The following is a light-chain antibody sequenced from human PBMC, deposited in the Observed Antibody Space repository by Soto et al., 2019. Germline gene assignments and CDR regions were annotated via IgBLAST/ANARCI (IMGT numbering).Light chain of an antibody. V-gene: IGLV2-14*01. CDR2: EVN. CDR1: TSDVGAYNY. CDR3: SSYTRSNTWV. Sequence: QSALTQPASVSGSPGPSITISCTGTTSDVGAYNYVSWYRQHPGKAPKLVIYEVNTRPSGVSDRFSGSKSGNSDSLTISGLQAEDEADYYCSSYTRSNTWVFGGGPKVTVL. J-gene: IGLJ3*02.